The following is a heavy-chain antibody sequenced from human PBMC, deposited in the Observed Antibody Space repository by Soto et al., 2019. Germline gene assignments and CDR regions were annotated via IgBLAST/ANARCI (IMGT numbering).Heavy chain of an antibody. J-gene: IGHJ4*02. CDR1: GGSISSYY. CDR2: IYYSGST. CDR3: ARAVVGATIDY. D-gene: IGHD1-26*01. Sequence: SETLSLTCTVSGGSISSYYWSWIRQPPGKGLEWIGYIYYSGSTNYNPSLKSRVTISVDTSKNQFSLKLSSVTAADTAVYYCARAVVGATIDYWGQGTLVTVSS. V-gene: IGHV4-59*01.